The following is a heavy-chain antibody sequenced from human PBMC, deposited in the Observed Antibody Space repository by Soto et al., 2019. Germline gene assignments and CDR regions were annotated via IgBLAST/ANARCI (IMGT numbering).Heavy chain of an antibody. CDR2: IIPMFGTP. V-gene: IGHV1-69*06. D-gene: IGHD3-3*01. CDR3: ARNGVAGMDY. J-gene: IGHJ4*02. Sequence: QVQLVQSGAEVKKPGSSVKVSSKASGDTFTSYPFSWVRQAPGQGLEWMGGIIPMFGTPNNAQKFQGRLTITADKSTSTVYMELSGLKSEDTAVYFCARNGVAGMDYWGQGTLVTVSS. CDR1: GDTFTSYP.